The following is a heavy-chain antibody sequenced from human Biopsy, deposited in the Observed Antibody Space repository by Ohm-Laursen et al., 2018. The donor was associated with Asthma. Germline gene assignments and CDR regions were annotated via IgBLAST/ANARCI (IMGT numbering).Heavy chain of an antibody. CDR1: GFTFDNYT. D-gene: IGHD2-2*01. Sequence: SSLRLSCAASGFTFDNYTMHWVRQAPGKGLEWVTIISYDGRNTYYADSVEGRFTISRDNSKNTLFLQMSSLRPDDTAVYYCARRAPPGIVVPPVGGGMDVWGQGTTVTVSS. V-gene: IGHV3-30*04. CDR3: ARRAPPGIVVPPVGGGMDV. CDR2: ISYDGRNT. J-gene: IGHJ6*02.